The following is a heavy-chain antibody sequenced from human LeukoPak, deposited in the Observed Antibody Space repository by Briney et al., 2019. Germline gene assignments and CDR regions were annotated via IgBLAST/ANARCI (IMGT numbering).Heavy chain of an antibody. Sequence: SETLSLTCTVSGGSLSSYYWSWIRQPPGKGLEWIGYIYYSGSTNYNPSLTRRVTISVDTSKNQFSLTLSSVTAADTAVYYCARLLPGYHYYMDVWGKGTTVTVSS. CDR1: GGSLSSYY. D-gene: IGHD2-15*01. V-gene: IGHV4-59*01. CDR3: ARLLPGYHYYMDV. CDR2: IYYSGST. J-gene: IGHJ6*03.